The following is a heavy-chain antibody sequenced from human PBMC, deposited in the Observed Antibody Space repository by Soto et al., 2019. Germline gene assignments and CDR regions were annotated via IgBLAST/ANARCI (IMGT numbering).Heavy chain of an antibody. J-gene: IGHJ6*02. CDR3: ARDGYSYGFYYYYGMDV. CDR2: IYSGGST. CDR1: GFTVSSNY. D-gene: IGHD5-18*01. V-gene: IGHV3-53*01. Sequence: SLRLSCAASGFTVSSNYMSWVRQAPGKGLEWVSVIYSGGSTYYADSVKGRFTISRDNSKNTLYLQMNSLRAEDTAVYYCARDGYSYGFYYYYGMDVWGQGTTVTVSS.